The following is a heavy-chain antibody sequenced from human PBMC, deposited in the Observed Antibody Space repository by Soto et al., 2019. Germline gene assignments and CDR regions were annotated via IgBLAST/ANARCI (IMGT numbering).Heavy chain of an antibody. CDR2: IYHSGST. V-gene: IGHV4-30-2*01. CDR3: ARVLNYDFWSGYYIGNAFDI. CDR1: GGSISSGGYS. Sequence: SETLSLTCAVSGGSISSGGYSWSWIRQPPGKGLEWIGYIYHSGSTYYNPSLKSRVTISVDRSKNQFSLKLSSVTAADTAVYFFARVLNYDFWSGYYIGNAFDIWGQGTMVTVSS. D-gene: IGHD3-3*01. J-gene: IGHJ3*02.